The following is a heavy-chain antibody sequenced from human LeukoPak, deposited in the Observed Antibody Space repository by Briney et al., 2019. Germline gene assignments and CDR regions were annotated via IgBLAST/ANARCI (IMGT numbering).Heavy chain of an antibody. D-gene: IGHD6-19*01. Sequence: SETLSLTCTVSGGSISSYYWSWIRQPPGKGLEWIGYIYYSGSTNYNPSLKSRVTISVDTSKNQFSLKLSSVAAADTAVYYCARGGSSGWLPGFDYWGQGTLVTVSS. CDR3: ARGGSSGWLPGFDY. CDR2: IYYSGST. CDR1: GGSISSYY. J-gene: IGHJ4*02. V-gene: IGHV4-59*01.